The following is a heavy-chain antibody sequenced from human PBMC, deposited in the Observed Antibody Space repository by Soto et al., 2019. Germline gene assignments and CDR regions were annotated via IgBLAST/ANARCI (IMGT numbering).Heavy chain of an antibody. Sequence: QVQLQESGPGLVKPSGTLSLTCAVSGGSISSSNWWSWVRQPPGKGLEWIGEIYHSGSTNYNPSLKRRXNIEVXXSKNQFSLKLSSVTAADTAVYYCARVGRMGWYFDLWGRGTLVTVSS. CDR2: IYHSGST. CDR1: GGSISSSNW. V-gene: IGHV4-4*02. D-gene: IGHD3-16*01. J-gene: IGHJ2*01. CDR3: ARVGRMGWYFDL.